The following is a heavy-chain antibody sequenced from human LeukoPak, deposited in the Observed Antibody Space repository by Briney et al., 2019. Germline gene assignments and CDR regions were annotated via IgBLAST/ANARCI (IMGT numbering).Heavy chain of an antibody. CDR2: IYHSGST. CDR1: GYSISSGYC. D-gene: IGHD5-12*01. CDR3: ARVATTTNPPQRPFDY. J-gene: IGHJ4*02. Sequence: SATLSLTCAVSGYSISSGYCWGWIREPPGKGPEWIGSIYHSGSTYYNPSLKSRVTISVDTSKNQFSLKLSSLTAADTALYYCARVATTTNPPQRPFDYWGQGTLVTVSS. V-gene: IGHV4-38-2*01.